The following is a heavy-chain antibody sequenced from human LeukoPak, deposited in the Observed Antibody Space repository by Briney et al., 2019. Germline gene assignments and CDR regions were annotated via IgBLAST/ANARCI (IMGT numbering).Heavy chain of an antibody. J-gene: IGHJ4*02. D-gene: IGHD1-7*01. Sequence: GGSLRLSCAASGFTFSSCGMHWVRQAPGKGLVWVSRISADGSSTSHADSVKGRFTISRDNAKNTLYLQMNSLRAEDTAVYYCASYNWNFLNDYWGQGTLVTVSS. CDR2: ISADGSST. CDR1: GFTFSSCG. CDR3: ASYNWNFLNDY. V-gene: IGHV3-74*01.